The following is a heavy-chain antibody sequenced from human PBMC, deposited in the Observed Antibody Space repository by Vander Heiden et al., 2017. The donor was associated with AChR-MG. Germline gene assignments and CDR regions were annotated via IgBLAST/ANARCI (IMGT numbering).Heavy chain of an antibody. CDR1: GFSLSTSGMC. CDR2: IDWDDDK. Sequence: QVTLRESGPALVKPTHTLPLTCTFSGFSLSTSGMCVSWIRQPPGKALEWRARIDWDDDKYYSTSLKTRLTISKDTSKNQVVLTMTNMDPVDTATYYCARIGIAAAGYYYGMDVWGQGTTVTVSS. D-gene: IGHD6-13*01. CDR3: ARIGIAAAGYYYGMDV. V-gene: IGHV2-70*15. J-gene: IGHJ6*02.